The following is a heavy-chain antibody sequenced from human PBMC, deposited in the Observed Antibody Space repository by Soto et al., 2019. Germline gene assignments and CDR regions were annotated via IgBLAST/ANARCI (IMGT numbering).Heavy chain of an antibody. J-gene: IGHJ4*02. Sequence: QVPLVQSGAEVKKPGASVKVSCKASGYTSTTYGINWVRQAPGQGLEWMGWISAYNGNTNYAQKFQGRVTMTTDTSTSIAYMDLRSLRSDDTAVYYCALVGPTADFHYWGQGTLVTVSS. CDR2: ISAYNGNT. V-gene: IGHV1-18*01. D-gene: IGHD1-26*01. CDR3: ALVGPTADFHY. CDR1: GYTSTTYG.